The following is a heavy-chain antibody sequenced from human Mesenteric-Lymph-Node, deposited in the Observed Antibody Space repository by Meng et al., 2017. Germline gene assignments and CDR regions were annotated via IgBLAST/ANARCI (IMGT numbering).Heavy chain of an antibody. Sequence: QLQLQESGLGLAKPSQTLSLTCTVSGGSVSNGNYYWSWIRQPPGKGLEWIGYIYYSGNTFYNPSLKSQVTISVDTSKNQFSLKLTAVTAAATAVHYCAELTFTHYFDPWGHGILVTVSS. V-gene: IGHV4-30-4*01. D-gene: IGHD1-7*01. CDR3: AELTFTHYFDP. CDR1: GGSVSNGNYY. J-gene: IGHJ5*02. CDR2: IYYSGNT.